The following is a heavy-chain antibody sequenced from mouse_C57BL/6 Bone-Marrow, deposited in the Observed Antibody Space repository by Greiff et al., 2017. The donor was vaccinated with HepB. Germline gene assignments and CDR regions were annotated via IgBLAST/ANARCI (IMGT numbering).Heavy chain of an antibody. D-gene: IGHD2-2*01. CDR3: AREVMVKGFAY. V-gene: IGHV5-4*01. CDR1: GFTFSSYA. J-gene: IGHJ3*01. Sequence: EVMLVESGGGLVKPGGSLKLSCAASGFTFSSYAMSWVRQTPEKRLEWVATISDGGSYTYYPDNVKGRFTISRDNAQNNLYLQMSHLKSEDTAMYYCAREVMVKGFAYWGQGTLVTVSA. CDR2: ISDGGSYT.